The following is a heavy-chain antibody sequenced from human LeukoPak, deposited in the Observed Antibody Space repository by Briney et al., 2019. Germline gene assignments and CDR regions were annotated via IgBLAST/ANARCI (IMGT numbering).Heavy chain of an antibody. CDR3: AGPTSSGWHGDFDY. D-gene: IGHD6-19*01. CDR1: GGSISPYY. V-gene: IGHV4-59*08. CDR2: IHCSGST. Sequence: SETLSLTCTVSGGSISPYYWSWIRQSPGKGLEWIGCIHCSGSTIYNPSLESRVSMSVDTSKNQFSLKLSSATAGDTAVYYCAGPTSSGWHGDFDYWGQGTLVTVSS. J-gene: IGHJ4*02.